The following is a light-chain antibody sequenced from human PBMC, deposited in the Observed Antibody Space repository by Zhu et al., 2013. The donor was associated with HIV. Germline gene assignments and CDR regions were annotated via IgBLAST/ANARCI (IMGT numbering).Light chain of an antibody. CDR3: QQYSTFPFT. J-gene: IGKJ3*01. CDR2: ASS. V-gene: IGKV1-16*02. CDR1: QVIGNS. Sequence: DIQMTQSPSSVSAFVGDRVIITCRASQVIGNSLAWFQQKPGKAPKSLIYASSTLISGVPSKFTGSGSGTDFTLTINSLQPEDSATYYCQQYSTFPFTFGPGTRVDI.